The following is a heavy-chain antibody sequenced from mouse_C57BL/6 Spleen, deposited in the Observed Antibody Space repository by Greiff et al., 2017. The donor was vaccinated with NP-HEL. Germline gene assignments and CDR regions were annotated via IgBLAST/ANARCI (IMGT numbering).Heavy chain of an antibody. CDR3: ARNSNYARDAMDD. CDR2: IDPANGNT. V-gene: IGHV14-3*01. D-gene: IGHD2-5*01. Sequence: VHVKQSVAELVRPGASVKLSCTASGFNIKNTYMHWVKQRPEQGLEWIGRIDPANGNTKYAPKFQGKATITADTSSNTAYLQLSSLTSEDTAIYYCARNSNYARDAMDDWGQGTSVTVSS. CDR1: GFNIKNTY. J-gene: IGHJ4*01.